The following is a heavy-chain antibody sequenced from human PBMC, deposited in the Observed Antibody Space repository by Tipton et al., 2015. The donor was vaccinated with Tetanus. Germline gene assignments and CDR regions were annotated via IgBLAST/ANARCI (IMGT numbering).Heavy chain of an antibody. D-gene: IGHD2-21*01. J-gene: IGHJ3*01. CDR3: ARRSHIGAPV. Sequence: TLSLTCAVYGESFSDYYWSWIRQPPGKGLEWIGEIHPSGITDYNPSLKSRVIISVDTSKNQFSLKRSSVTAADSALYFCARRSHIGAPVWGQGTLVTVAS. V-gene: IGHV4-34*01. CDR1: GESFSDYY. CDR2: IHPSGIT.